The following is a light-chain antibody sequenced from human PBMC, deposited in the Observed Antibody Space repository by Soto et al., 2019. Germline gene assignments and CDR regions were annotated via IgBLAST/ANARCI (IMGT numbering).Light chain of an antibody. CDR2: AAS. CDR3: QQSYSTLIT. V-gene: IGKV1-39*01. Sequence: IHMTQSPSSRSASVGDRGTITCRSSQSISRYLNWYQKQRGKAPKLLIYAASSLQSVVSSRVSGSGDGTDFTLNISRLQPEDSATYYCQQSYSTLITFGQGTRLEI. CDR1: QSISRY. J-gene: IGKJ5*01.